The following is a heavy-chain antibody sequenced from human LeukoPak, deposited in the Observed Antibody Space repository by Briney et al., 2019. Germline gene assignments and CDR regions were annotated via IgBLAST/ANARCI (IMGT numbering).Heavy chain of an antibody. CDR3: AREGASSGYSYSRY. CDR1: GFTFSSYV. D-gene: IGHD3-22*01. CDR2: ISGSGGST. J-gene: IGHJ4*02. V-gene: IGHV3-23*01. Sequence: PGGSLRLSCAASGFTFSSYVVSWVRQAPGKGLEWVSAISGSGGSTFYAGSVKGRFTISRDNSKNTVYLQMNSLRAEDTAVYYCAREGASSGYSYSRYWGQGTLVTVSS.